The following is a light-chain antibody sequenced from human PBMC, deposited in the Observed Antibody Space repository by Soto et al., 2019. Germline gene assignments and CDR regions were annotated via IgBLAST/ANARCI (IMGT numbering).Light chain of an antibody. J-gene: IGLJ1*01. Sequence: QTVVTQEPSFSVSPGRTVTLTCGLSSGSVSTSYYPSWYQQTPGQAPRTLISSTSTRSSGVPDRFSGSILGNKAALTITGALADDESDYYCVLYIGSGIYVFGTGTQLTVL. CDR1: SGSVSTSYY. V-gene: IGLV8-61*01. CDR3: VLYIGSGIYV. CDR2: STS.